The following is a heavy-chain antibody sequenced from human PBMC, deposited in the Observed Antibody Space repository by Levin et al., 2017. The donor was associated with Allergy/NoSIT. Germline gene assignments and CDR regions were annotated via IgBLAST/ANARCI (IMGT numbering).Heavy chain of an antibody. CDR3: IHRHNTGLFDL. CDR2: IHWDDDK. D-gene: IGHD6-19*01. J-gene: IGHJ2*01. V-gene: IGHV2-5*02. Sequence: GSGPTLVKPTQTLTLTCTFSGFSLRTNGEGVGWIRQPPGKAPEWLALIHWDDDKRYSPSLQSRLAIMKDTSKNQVVLTMTDMDPEDTATYYCIHRHNTGLFDLWGRGTLVTVSS. CDR1: GFSLRTNGEG.